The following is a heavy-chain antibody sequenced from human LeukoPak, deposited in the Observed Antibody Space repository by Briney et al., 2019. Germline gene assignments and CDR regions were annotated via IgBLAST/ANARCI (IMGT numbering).Heavy chain of an antibody. J-gene: IGHJ4*02. Sequence: PGGSLRLSCAASGFIFSTHGMHWVRQAPGKGLEWVSLISYDGSKKYYADSVKGRFTISRDNSKSTLYLQLNSLRAEDTAVYYCAKDRHFYGAGTYYNLDYWGQGTLVTVSS. CDR3: AKDRHFYGAGTYYNLDY. CDR1: GFIFSTHG. CDR2: ISYDGSKK. D-gene: IGHD3-10*01. V-gene: IGHV3-30*18.